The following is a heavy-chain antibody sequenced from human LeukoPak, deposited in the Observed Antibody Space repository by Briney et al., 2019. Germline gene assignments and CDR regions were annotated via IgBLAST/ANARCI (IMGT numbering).Heavy chain of an antibody. J-gene: IGHJ4*02. D-gene: IGHD4-17*01. CDR1: GGSISSYY. CDR3: ARRADHGDPYFD. V-gene: IGHV4-59*01. CDR2: IYYSGST. Sequence: SETLSLTCTVSGGSISSYYWSWIRQPPGKGLEWIGYIYYSGSTNYNPSLKSRVTISVDTSKNQFSLKLSSVTAADTAVYYCARRADHGDPYFDWGQGTLVTVSS.